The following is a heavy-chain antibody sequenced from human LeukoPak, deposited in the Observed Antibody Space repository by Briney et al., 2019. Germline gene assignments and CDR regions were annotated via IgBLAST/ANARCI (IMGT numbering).Heavy chain of an antibody. CDR3: ARNPYDSSGYYHN. CDR2: ISSSSSYI. D-gene: IGHD3-22*01. V-gene: IGHV3-21*01. Sequence: PGGSLRLSCAASGFTFSSYSMNWVRQAPGKGLEWVSSISSSSSYIYYADSVKGRFTISRDNAKNSLYLQMNSLRAEDTAVYYCARNPYDSSGYYHNWGQGTLVTVSS. CDR1: GFTFSSYS. J-gene: IGHJ4*02.